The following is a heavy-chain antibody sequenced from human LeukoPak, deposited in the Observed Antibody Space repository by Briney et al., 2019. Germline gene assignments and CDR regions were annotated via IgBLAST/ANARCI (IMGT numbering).Heavy chain of an antibody. J-gene: IGHJ6*02. D-gene: IGHD3-9*01. CDR1: GGSFSGYY. CDR2: INHSGST. Sequence: PSETLSLTCAVYGGSFSGYYWSWIRQPPGKGLEWIGEINHSGSTNYNPSLKSRVTISVDTSKNQFSLKLSSVTAADTAVYYCARGPSGDFDWLLYDYYYGMDVWGQGTTVTVSS. CDR3: ARGPSGDFDWLLYDYYYGMDV. V-gene: IGHV4-34*01.